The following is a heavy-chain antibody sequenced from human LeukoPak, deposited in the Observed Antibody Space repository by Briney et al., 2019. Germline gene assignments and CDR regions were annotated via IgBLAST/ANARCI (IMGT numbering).Heavy chain of an antibody. D-gene: IGHD1-26*01. J-gene: IGHJ4*02. CDR2: INPSGGST. V-gene: IGHV1-46*03. CDR3: ARARRASGSPYYFDY. CDR1: GYTFTSYY. Sequence: GASVKVSCKASGYTFTSYYMHWVRQAPGQGLEWMGIINPSGGSTSYAQKFQGRVTMTRDTSTSTVYMELSSLRSEDTAVCYCARARRASGSPYYFDYWGQGTLVTVSS.